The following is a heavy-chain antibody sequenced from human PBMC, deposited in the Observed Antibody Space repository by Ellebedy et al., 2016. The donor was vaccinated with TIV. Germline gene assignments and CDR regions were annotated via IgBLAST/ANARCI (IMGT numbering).Heavy chain of an antibody. CDR2: IDPTFGSA. V-gene: IGHV1-69*13. Sequence: ASVKVSXKAYADRFSNYALSWVRQAPGQGLEWMGGIDPTFGSANYAQNFQGRVTITADDSATTSTVYMGLSSLKSEDTAMYYCARRDGYPTYWYFDLWGPGTLVTVSS. CDR3: ARRDGYPTYWYFDL. CDR1: ADRFSNYA. J-gene: IGHJ2*01. D-gene: IGHD5-24*01.